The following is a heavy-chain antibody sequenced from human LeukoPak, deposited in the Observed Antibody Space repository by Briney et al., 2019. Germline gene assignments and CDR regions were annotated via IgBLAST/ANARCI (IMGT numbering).Heavy chain of an antibody. J-gene: IGHJ4*02. CDR3: AKENAGLGYFDY. V-gene: IGHV3-23*01. CDR1: GFTFRSYA. Sequence: GGSLRLSCAASGFTFRSYAMSWVRQAPGKGLEWVSAISGSGGSTYYADSVKGRFTISRDNSKNTLYLQMNSLRAKDTAVYYCAKENAGLGYFDYWGQGTLVTVSS. D-gene: IGHD6-19*01. CDR2: ISGSGGST.